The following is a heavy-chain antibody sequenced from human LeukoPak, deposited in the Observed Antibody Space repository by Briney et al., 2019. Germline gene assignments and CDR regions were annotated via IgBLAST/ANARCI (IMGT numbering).Heavy chain of an antibody. CDR3: ARHKSVGELLAPFDS. V-gene: IGHV5-51*01. CDR2: IYPGDSDT. J-gene: IGHJ4*02. D-gene: IGHD3-10*01. CDR1: GYSFTTYW. Sequence: RGESLKISCKVSGYSFTTYWIGWVRQMPGKGLEWMGIIYPGDSDTKYSPSFQGQVTISADKPISTAYLQWSRLKASDSAIYYCARHKSVGELLAPFDSWGQGTLVTVSS.